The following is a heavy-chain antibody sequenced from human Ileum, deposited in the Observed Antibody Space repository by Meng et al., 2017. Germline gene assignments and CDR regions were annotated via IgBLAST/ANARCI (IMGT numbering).Heavy chain of an antibody. V-gene: IGHV3-23*01. D-gene: IGHD3-3*01. J-gene: IGHJ4*02. CDR3: AKEDVWSGYLDS. Sequence: ESLKISCEGSGFTFRTYAMTWVRQAPGKGLEWVSAVSGGGGTTYYAASVKGRFTISRDNSKNTLYLEMNRLRAEDTAVYYCAKEDVWSGYLDSWGQGTLVTVSS. CDR1: GFTFRTYA. CDR2: VSGGGGTT.